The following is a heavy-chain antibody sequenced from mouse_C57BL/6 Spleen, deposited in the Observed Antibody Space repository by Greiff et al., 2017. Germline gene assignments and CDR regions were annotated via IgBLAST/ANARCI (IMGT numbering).Heavy chain of an antibody. D-gene: IGHD1-1*01. Sequence: EVQLQQSGPGLVKPSQSLSLSCPATGYSITSGYYWNWIRQLPGNKLEWMGYISYDGSTNYNPSLKNRISITRDTSENQFFLKLNSVTTEDTATYYCARCGISTLVDSWFADWGQGTLVTVSA. CDR1: GYSITSGYY. CDR3: ARCGISTLVDSWFAD. V-gene: IGHV3-6*01. CDR2: ISYDGST. J-gene: IGHJ3*01.